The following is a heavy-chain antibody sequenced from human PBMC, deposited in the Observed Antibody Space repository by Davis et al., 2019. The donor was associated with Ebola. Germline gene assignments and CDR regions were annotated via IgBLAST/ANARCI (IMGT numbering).Heavy chain of an antibody. CDR1: GFTFSSYW. D-gene: IGHD4-11*01. V-gene: IGHV3-7*01. J-gene: IGHJ5*02. CDR2: IKQDGSEK. Sequence: GESLKISCAASGFTFSSYWMSWVRQAPGKGLEWVANIKQDGSEKYYVDSVKGRFTIPRDNAKNSLYLQMNSLRAEDTAVYYCARDESTVTTSWFDPWGQGTLVTVSS. CDR3: ARDESTVTTSWFDP.